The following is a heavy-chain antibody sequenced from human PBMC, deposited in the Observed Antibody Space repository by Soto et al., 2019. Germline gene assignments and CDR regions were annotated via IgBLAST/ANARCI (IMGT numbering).Heavy chain of an antibody. J-gene: IGHJ5*02. CDR3: ARVPGP. Sequence: SETLSLTCTVSGGSITSYYWSWIRQPPGKGLEWIGYIYHSGSTYYNPSLKSRVTISVDRSKNQFSLKLSSVTAADTAVYYCARVPGPWGQGTLVTVSS. CDR1: GGSITSYY. CDR2: IYHSGST. V-gene: IGHV4-59*12.